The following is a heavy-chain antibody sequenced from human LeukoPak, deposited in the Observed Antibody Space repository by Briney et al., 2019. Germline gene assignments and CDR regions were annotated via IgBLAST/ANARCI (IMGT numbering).Heavy chain of an antibody. CDR1: GGSISSSSYY. V-gene: IGHV4-39*07. J-gene: IGHJ4*02. Sequence: KPSETLSLTCTVSGGSISSSSYYWGWIRQPPGKGLEWIGSIYYSGSTYYNPSLKSRVTISVDTSKNQFSLTLSSVTAADTAVYYCARGGSSGWYPSPLFFFDYWGQGTLVTVSS. CDR2: IYYSGST. CDR3: ARGGSSGWYPSPLFFFDY. D-gene: IGHD6-19*01.